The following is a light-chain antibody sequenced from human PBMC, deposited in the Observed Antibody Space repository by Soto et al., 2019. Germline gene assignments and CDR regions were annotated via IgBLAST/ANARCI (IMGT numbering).Light chain of an antibody. CDR1: QAIGVY. V-gene: IGKV1-27*01. CDR3: QRYNSATLT. J-gene: IGKJ4*01. Sequence: DIQVTQPPSSLSASLGDRVTITCRANQAIGVYFAWFQQQPGKVPKLPVYAASALQSGVPSRFSGSVSGTDFTLTISSLQPEGIATYYCQRYNSATLTFGGGTKVEI. CDR2: AAS.